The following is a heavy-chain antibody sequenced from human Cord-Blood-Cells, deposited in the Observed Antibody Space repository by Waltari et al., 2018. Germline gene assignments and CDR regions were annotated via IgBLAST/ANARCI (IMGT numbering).Heavy chain of an antibody. J-gene: IGHJ3*02. D-gene: IGHD7-27*01. CDR1: GSTFSRYW. Sequence: EVQLVESGGGLVQPGGSLRLSCAASGSTFSRYWMPWFRQAPGKGLVWVSRINSDGSSTSYADSVKGRFTISRDNAKNTLYLQMNSLRAEDTAVYYCARDLAGDKGDAFDIWGQGTMVTVSS. V-gene: IGHV3-74*01. CDR2: INSDGSST. CDR3: ARDLAGDKGDAFDI.